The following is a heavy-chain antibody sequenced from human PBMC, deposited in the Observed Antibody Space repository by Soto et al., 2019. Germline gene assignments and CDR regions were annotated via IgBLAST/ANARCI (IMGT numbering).Heavy chain of an antibody. CDR1: GGSISSYY. CDR3: ARGPYYDFWSGYDVDY. CDR2: IYYSGST. D-gene: IGHD3-3*01. J-gene: IGHJ4*02. Sequence: PSETLSLTCTVSGGSISSYYWSWIRQPPGKGLEWIGYIYYSGSTNYNPSLKSRVTISVDTSKNQFSLKLSSVTAADTAVYYCARGPYYDFWSGYDVDYWGQGTLVTVSS. V-gene: IGHV4-59*01.